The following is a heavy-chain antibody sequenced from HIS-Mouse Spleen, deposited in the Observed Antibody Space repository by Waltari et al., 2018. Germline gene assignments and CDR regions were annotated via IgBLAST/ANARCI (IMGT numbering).Heavy chain of an antibody. Sequence: QVQLVESGGGVVQPGRSLRLSCAASGFTFSSCGWLGVRKAPGKGLEWVAVISYDGSNKYYADSVKGRFTISRDNSKNTLYLQMNSLRAEDTAVYYCAKVNSGSYYFDYWGQGTLVTVSS. D-gene: IGHD1-26*01. CDR2: ISYDGSNK. CDR3: AKVNSGSYYFDY. J-gene: IGHJ4*02. V-gene: IGHV3-30*18. CDR1: GFTFSSCG.